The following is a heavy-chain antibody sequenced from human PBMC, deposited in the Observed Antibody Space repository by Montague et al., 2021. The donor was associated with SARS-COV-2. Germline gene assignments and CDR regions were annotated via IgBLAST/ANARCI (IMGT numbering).Heavy chain of an antibody. D-gene: IGHD4-17*01. CDR3: ARTLTTVTSDYFDY. J-gene: IGHJ4*02. CDR2: VSRSGDTT. CDR1: GFSFSAFG. V-gene: IGHV3-21*01. Sequence: SLRLSCAASGFSFSAFGMTWVRQAPGKGLEWVSTVSRSGDTTYYADSVKGRFTISRDNAKNSLYLQMNSLRAEDTAVYYCARTLTTVTSDYFDYWGQGTLVTVSS.